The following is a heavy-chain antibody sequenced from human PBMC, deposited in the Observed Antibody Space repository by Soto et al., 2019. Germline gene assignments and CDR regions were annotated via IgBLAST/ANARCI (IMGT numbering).Heavy chain of an antibody. CDR1: GFTFSTYW. CDR2: IKGDGSSL. Sequence: EVKVVESGGGLVQPGGSLRLSCVASGFTFSTYWMHWVRQVPWKGPVWVSRIKGDGSSLSYADSVKGRFTISRDNVENTVYLQMGSLRADYTAVYYCARGLKNYYGVDVWGQGTTVTVSS. J-gene: IGHJ6*02. V-gene: IGHV3-74*01. CDR3: ARGLKNYYGVDV.